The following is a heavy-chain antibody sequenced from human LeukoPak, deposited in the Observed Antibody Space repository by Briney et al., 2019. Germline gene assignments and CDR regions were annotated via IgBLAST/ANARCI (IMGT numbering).Heavy chain of an antibody. CDR2: SNPNSGGT. J-gene: IGHJ2*01. D-gene: IGHD3-22*01. CDR1: GYTCTGCY. Sequence: ASVKVSCKASGYTCTGCYMHWVRQCPGQGLGWRGWSNPNSGGTTYAQKFQGRVTMTRDTAISTAYMELRRLRSVDTAVYYCARGGMIVVPAGWYFALWGRGTLVTVSS. CDR3: ARGGMIVVPAGWYFAL. V-gene: IGHV1-2*02.